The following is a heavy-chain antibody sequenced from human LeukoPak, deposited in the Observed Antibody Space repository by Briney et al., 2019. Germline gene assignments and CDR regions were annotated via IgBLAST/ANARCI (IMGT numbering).Heavy chain of an antibody. D-gene: IGHD5-12*01. CDR3: ARRRGLRYYYYGMDV. V-gene: IGHV1-46*01. J-gene: IGHJ6*02. CDR1: GYTFTSYY. Sequence: ASVKASCKASGYTFTSYYMRWVRQAPGQGLEWMGIINPSGGSTSYAQKFQGRVTMTRDTSTSTVYMELSSLRSEDTAVYYCARRRGLRYYYYGMDVWGQGTTVTVSS. CDR2: INPSGGST.